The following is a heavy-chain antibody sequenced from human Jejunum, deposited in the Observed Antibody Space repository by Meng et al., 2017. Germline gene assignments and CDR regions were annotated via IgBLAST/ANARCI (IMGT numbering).Heavy chain of an antibody. J-gene: IGHJ4*02. CDR1: GYTFNNHY. CDR3: ARDSTSGWFSVDY. D-gene: IGHD6-19*01. Sequence: ASVKVSCKASGYTFNNHYMHWVRQAPGQGLEWMGVISPSGDATGYAQKFQGRLTMTRDTSTSTLYMELNSLRSEDTAVYSCARDSTSGWFSVDYWGQGTLVTVSS. CDR2: ISPSGDAT. V-gene: IGHV1-46*02.